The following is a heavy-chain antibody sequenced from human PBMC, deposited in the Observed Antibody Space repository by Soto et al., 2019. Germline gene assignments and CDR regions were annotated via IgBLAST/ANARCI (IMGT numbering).Heavy chain of an antibody. CDR1: GGSISSGDYY. CDR3: ASSSSDYYYYGTDV. V-gene: IGHV4-30-4*01. D-gene: IGHD6-6*01. J-gene: IGHJ6*02. Sequence: SETLSLTCTVSGGSISSGDYYWSWIRQPPGKGLEWIGYIYYSGSTYYNPSLKSRVTISVDTSKNQFSLKLSSVTAADTAVYYCASSSSDYYYYGTDVWGQGTTVTVSS. CDR2: IYYSGST.